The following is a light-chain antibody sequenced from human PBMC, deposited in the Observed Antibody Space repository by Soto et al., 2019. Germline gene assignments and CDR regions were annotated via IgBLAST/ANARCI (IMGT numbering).Light chain of an antibody. V-gene: IGLV1-44*01. CDR2: SNN. CDR3: AAWDDSLYSVV. Sequence: QSVLTQPPSASGTPGQSFTLSCSGSSPNIGSNTVNWYQQLPGTAPKLLIYSNNQRPSGVLDRFSGSKSGTSASLAISGLQSEDEADYDCAAWDDSLYSVVFGGGTKLTVL. J-gene: IGLJ2*01. CDR1: SPNIGSNT.